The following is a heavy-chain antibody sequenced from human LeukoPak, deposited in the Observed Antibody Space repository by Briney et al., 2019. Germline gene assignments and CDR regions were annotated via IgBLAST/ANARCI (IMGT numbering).Heavy chain of an antibody. CDR2: VKPDGSEK. J-gene: IGHJ4*02. D-gene: IGHD3-22*01. Sequence: GGSLRLSCAASGFTFSNYWMTWVRQAPGKGLEWVAHVKPDGSEKSYVDSVKGRFTISRDNAQNSLYLQMNSLRAEDTAVYYCARDRGHYVFDYWGQGTLVTVSS. CDR3: ARDRGHYVFDY. V-gene: IGHV3-7*01. CDR1: GFTFSNYW.